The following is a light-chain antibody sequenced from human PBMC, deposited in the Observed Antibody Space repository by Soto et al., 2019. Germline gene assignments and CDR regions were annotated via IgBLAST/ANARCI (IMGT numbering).Light chain of an antibody. Sequence: DMQMTQSPSSLSASVGDRVTITCRASQYISDFLNWYQQKPGKAPVILIYAASTLQSGVPSRFTGSRSETNFTLIISSLQPEDFATYYCQQSYTTPLTFGGGTKVDIK. CDR1: QYISDF. J-gene: IGKJ4*01. CDR3: QQSYTTPLT. V-gene: IGKV1-39*01. CDR2: AAS.